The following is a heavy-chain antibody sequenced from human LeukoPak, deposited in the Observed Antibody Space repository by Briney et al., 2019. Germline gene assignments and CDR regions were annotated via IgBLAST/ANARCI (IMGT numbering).Heavy chain of an antibody. J-gene: IGHJ4*02. D-gene: IGHD1-1*01. V-gene: IGHV1-2*04. CDR3: ARDPYNWNDGTFDY. Sequence: ASVKVSCKASGYAFTGYYMHWVRQAPGQGLEWMGWINPNSGGTNYAQKFQGWVTMTRDTSISTAYMELSRLRSDDTAVYYCARDPYNWNDGTFDYWGQGTLVTVSS. CDR2: INPNSGGT. CDR1: GYAFTGYY.